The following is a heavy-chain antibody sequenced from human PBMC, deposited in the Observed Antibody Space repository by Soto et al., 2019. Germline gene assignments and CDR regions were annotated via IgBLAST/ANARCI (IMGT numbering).Heavy chain of an antibody. CDR2: ISTYNGFT. V-gene: IGHV1-18*01. D-gene: IGHD2-21*02. CDR1: GYTFTSYG. CDR3: ARETYGDFCY. Sequence: GASVKVSCKASGYTFTSYGITWVRQAPVQGLEWMGWISTYNGFTNYAQNLQGRVTMTTDTSTNTAYMELRSLRSDDTAVYYCARETYGDFCYWGQGTLVTVSS. J-gene: IGHJ4*02.